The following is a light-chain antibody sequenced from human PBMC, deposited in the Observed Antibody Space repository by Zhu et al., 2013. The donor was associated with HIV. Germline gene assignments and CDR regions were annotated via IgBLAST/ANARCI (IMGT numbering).Light chain of an antibody. J-gene: IGKJ4*01. V-gene: IGKV3-20*01. CDR2: GSS. CDR3: QQYGNSPLT. CDR1: QSVGSSY. Sequence: EIVLTQSPGTLSLSPGERATLSCRASQSVGSSYLAWYQQKSGQAPRLLISGSSSRATGIPDRFSGSGSGTDFTLTISRLEPEDFAVYYCQQYGNSPLTFGGGTRVEIK.